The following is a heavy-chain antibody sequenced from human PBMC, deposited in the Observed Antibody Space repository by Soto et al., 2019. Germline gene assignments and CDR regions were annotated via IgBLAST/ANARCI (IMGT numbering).Heavy chain of an antibody. CDR1: GYSFTSYW. Sequence: EVQLVQSGAEVKKPGESLKISCKGSGYSFTSYWIGWVRQMPGKGLEWMGIIYPGDSDTRYSPSFQGQVTISADKSISPAYRKGTGLKASETARNYGGKKLERRGYSWAIWGQGTMVTASS. CDR3: GKKLERRGYSWAI. D-gene: IGHD3-22*01. V-gene: IGHV5-51*03. J-gene: IGHJ3*02. CDR2: IYPGDSDT.